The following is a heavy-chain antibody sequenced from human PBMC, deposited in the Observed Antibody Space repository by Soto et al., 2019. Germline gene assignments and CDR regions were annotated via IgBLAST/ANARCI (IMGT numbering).Heavy chain of an antibody. CDR2: ISGSGGST. Sequence: PGGSLRLSCAASGFTFSSYAMSWVRQAPGKGLEWVSAISGSGGSTYYADSVKGRFTISRDNSKNTLYLQMNSLRAEDTAVYYCANGGSRVVPAANWYYYYYGMDVWGQGTTVTVSS. J-gene: IGHJ6*02. D-gene: IGHD2-2*01. V-gene: IGHV3-23*01. CDR1: GFTFSSYA. CDR3: ANGGSRVVPAANWYYYYYGMDV.